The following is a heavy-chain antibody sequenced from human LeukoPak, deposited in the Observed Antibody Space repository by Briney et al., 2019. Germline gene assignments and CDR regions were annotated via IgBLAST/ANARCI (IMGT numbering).Heavy chain of an antibody. D-gene: IGHD6-6*01. CDR1: GFTFGDYA. V-gene: IGHV3-49*03. CDR2: IRGKPYGGTT. Sequence: GGSLRLSCTASGFTFGDYAMSWLRQAPGKGLEWVGFIRGKPYGGTTEYAASVKGRFTISSDDSESIAYLQMNSLKTEDTAVYYCANTHCDSSPIVWNFWGQGTLVTVSS. CDR3: ANTHCDSSPIVWNF. J-gene: IGHJ4*02.